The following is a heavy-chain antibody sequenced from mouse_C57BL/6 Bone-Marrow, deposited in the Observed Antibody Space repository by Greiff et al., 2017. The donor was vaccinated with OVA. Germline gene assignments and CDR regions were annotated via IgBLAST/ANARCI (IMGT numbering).Heavy chain of an antibody. Sequence: QVQLQQSGPGLVQPSQSLSITCTVSGFSLTNYGVHWVRQSPGKGLEWLGAIWSGGSPDYNAAFISRLSISKDNSESQVFFKMNSLQADDTAIYYCARMAYYSSSNYFDNWGQGTTLTVSS. V-gene: IGHV2-2*01. CDR3: ARMAYYSSSNYFDN. J-gene: IGHJ2*01. D-gene: IGHD2-5*01. CDR2: IWSGGSP. CDR1: GFSLTNYG.